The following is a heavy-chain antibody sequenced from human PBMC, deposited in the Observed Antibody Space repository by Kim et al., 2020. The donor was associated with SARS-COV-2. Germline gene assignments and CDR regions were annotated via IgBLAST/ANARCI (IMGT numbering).Heavy chain of an antibody. Sequence: GESLKISCKGSGYTFTTYWIGWVRQTPGKGLEWMGIIYPGDSDTRYSPSFQGQVTISADKSINTAYLQWNSLTASDTAMYYCARRYWHYEFFDYLGRGTL. CDR1: GYTFTTYW. CDR3: ARRYWHYEFFDY. J-gene: IGHJ4*02. CDR2: IYPGDSDT. V-gene: IGHV5-51*01. D-gene: IGHD1-7*01.